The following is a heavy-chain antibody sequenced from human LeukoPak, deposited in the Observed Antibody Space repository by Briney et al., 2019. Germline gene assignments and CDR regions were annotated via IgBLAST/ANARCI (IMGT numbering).Heavy chain of an antibody. V-gene: IGHV1-2*02. D-gene: IGHD3-22*01. CDR3: ARDRITMIVVANDAFDI. Sequence: ASVKVSCKASGYTFTSYYMHWVRQAPGQGLEWMGWINPNSGGTNYAQKFQGRVTMTRDTSISTAYMELSRLRSDDTAVYYCARDRITMIVVANDAFDIWGQGTMVTVPS. J-gene: IGHJ3*02. CDR2: INPNSGGT. CDR1: GYTFTSYY.